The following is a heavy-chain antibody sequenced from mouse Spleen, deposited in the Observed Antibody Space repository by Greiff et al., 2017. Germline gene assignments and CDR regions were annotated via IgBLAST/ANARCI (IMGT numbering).Heavy chain of an antibody. D-gene: IGHD1-1*01. V-gene: IGHV5-9-1*01. J-gene: IGHJ2*01. Sequence: EVMLVESGGGLVKPGGSLKLSCAASGFTFSSYAMSWVRQTPEKRLEWVATISSGGSYTYYPDSVKGRFTISRDNAKNTLYLQMSSLRSEDTAMYYCARCSTVVAPFDYWGQGTTLTVSS. CDR1: GFTFSSYA. CDR2: ISSGGSYT. CDR3: ARCSTVVAPFDY.